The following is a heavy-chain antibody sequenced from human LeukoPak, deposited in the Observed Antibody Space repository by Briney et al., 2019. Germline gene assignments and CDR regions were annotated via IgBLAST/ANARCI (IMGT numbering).Heavy chain of an antibody. V-gene: IGHV1-2*06. CDR2: INPNSGDT. D-gene: IGHD2-8*01. CDR1: GYTFSGSY. J-gene: IGHJ6*03. CDR3: ARSAENCNNGVCFTDYYMDV. Sequence: ASVKASCKTSGYTFSGSYIHWVRQAPGQGLEWMGRINPNSGDTNYAQNFQGRVTMTRDTSITTAYMELSSLTYDDTAVYFCARSAENCNNGVCFTDYYMDVWGKGTTVTVSS.